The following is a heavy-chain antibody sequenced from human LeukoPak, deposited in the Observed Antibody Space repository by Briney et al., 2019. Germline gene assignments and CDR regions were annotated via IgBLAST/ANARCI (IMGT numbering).Heavy chain of an antibody. CDR3: ARSDNKQGRNQWYFDL. Sequence: GGSLRLSCTASGFTFSHYWMSWVRQAPGKGLEWVANMKRDGSKKDYVDSVKGRFTISRDNAKNSLYLQMNSLRAEDTAVYYCARSDNKQGRNQWYFDLWGRGTLVTVSS. V-gene: IGHV3-7*01. D-gene: IGHD6-19*01. CDR2: MKRDGSKK. CDR1: GFTFSHYW. J-gene: IGHJ2*01.